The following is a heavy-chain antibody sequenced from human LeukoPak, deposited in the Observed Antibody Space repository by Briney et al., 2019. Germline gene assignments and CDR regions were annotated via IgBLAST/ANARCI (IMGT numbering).Heavy chain of an antibody. CDR3: AKGSGIAVAGIGGSYFDY. J-gene: IGHJ4*02. CDR2: ISGSGGST. D-gene: IGHD6-19*01. CDR1: GFTFSSYA. V-gene: IGHV3-23*01. Sequence: GGSLRLSCAASGFTFSSYAMSWVRQAPGKGLEWVSAISGSGGSTYYADSVKGRFTISRDNSKNTLYLQMNSLRAEDTAVYYCAKGSGIAVAGIGGSYFDYWGQGPLVTVSS.